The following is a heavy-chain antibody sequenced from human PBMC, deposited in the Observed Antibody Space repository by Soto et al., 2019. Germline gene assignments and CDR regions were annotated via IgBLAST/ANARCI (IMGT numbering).Heavy chain of an antibody. V-gene: IGHV3-21*01. CDR3: ARDGNYHEF. CDR1: GFTFSTHA. D-gene: IGHD1-1*01. CDR2: ISSSGSYL. Sequence: EVQLVESGGGRVEPGGSLRLSCAASGFTFSTHAMVWVRQAPGKGLEWVSSISSSGSYLYYADSVEGRFTISRDDARNSVHPQMNSLRVEDTAVYYCARDGNYHEFWGQGTLVTVSS. J-gene: IGHJ4*02.